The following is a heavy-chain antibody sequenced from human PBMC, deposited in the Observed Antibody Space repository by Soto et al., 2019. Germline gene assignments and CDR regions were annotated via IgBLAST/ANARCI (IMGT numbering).Heavy chain of an antibody. D-gene: IGHD6-19*01. Sequence: GGSLRLSCAASGFTFSSYAMHWVRQAPGKGLEYVSAISSNGGSTYYANSVKGRFTISRDNSKNTLYLQMGSLRAEDMAVYYCARGKQWLVGRYYYYYMDVWGKGTTVTVSS. J-gene: IGHJ6*03. CDR1: GFTFSSYA. CDR2: ISSNGGST. CDR3: ARGKQWLVGRYYYYYMDV. V-gene: IGHV3-64*01.